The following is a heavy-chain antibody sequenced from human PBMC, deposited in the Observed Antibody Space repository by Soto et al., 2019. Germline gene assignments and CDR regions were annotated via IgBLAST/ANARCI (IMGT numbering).Heavy chain of an antibody. J-gene: IGHJ6*02. Sequence: SETLSLTCAVYGGSFSGYYWSWIRQPPGKGLEWIGEINHSGSTNYNPSLKSRVTISVDTSKNQLSLKLSSVTAADTAVYYCARGLPIAARPYYYGMDVWGQGTTVTVSS. CDR1: GGSFSGYY. CDR3: ARGLPIAARPYYYGMDV. CDR2: INHSGST. D-gene: IGHD6-6*01. V-gene: IGHV4-34*01.